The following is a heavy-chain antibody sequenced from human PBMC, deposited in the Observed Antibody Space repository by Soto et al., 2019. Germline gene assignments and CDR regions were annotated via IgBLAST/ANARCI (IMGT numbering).Heavy chain of an antibody. D-gene: IGHD3-9*01. CDR2: LYYSGST. Sequence: QVQLQESGPGLVKPSQTLSLTCTVSGGSISSGGYYWSWIRQHPGKGLEWIGYLYYSGSTYYNPSIKSRVTIPVDTSKNQFSLKLSSVTAAVTAVYYCARAVADYDSLTGYYYYFDYWGQGTLVTVSS. CDR1: GGSISSGGYY. V-gene: IGHV4-31*03. J-gene: IGHJ4*02. CDR3: ARAVADYDSLTGYYYYFDY.